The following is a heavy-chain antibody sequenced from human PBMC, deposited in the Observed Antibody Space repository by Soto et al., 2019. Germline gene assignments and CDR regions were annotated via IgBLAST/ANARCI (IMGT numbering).Heavy chain of an antibody. D-gene: IGHD2-2*01. J-gene: IGHJ4*02. CDR3: ARHDITGHCSTTSCPFDY. CDR2: IYYSGNT. Sequence: SETLSLTCNVSGGSISSSSYYWGWIRQPPGKGLEWIGSIYYSGNTYYNPSLNSRVIISVDTSKNQFSLKLNSVSAADTAVYYCARHDITGHCSTTSCPFDYWGQGTLVTVSS. V-gene: IGHV4-39*01. CDR1: GGSISSSSYY.